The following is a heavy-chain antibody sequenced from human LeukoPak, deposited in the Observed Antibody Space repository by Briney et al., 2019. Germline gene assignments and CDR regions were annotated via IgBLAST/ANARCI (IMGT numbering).Heavy chain of an antibody. D-gene: IGHD2-8*01. V-gene: IGHV5-51*01. J-gene: IGHJ5*01. CDR2: IHPGDSDT. CDR1: GYSFATYW. CDR3: ARHRTNNWFDS. Sequence: GESLKISCKGSGYSFATYWIGWVRQMPGKGLEWMGIIHPGDSDTRYRPSFQGQVTISADKSISTAYLQWSSLKASDTAMYYCARHRTNNWFDSWGQGTLVTVSS.